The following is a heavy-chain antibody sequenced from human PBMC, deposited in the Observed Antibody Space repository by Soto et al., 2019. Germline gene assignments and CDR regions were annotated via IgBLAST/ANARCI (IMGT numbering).Heavy chain of an antibody. V-gene: IGHV1-18*01. CDR2: ISAYNGNT. J-gene: IGHJ5*02. Sequence: QVQLVQSGAEVKKPGASVKVSCKASGYTFTSYGISWVRQAPGQGLEWMGWISAYNGNTNYAQKLQGRDTMTTDTSTRTAYMELRSLRSDDTAVYYCACNPEIAVDGTVQYNWFDPWGQGTLVTVSS. CDR1: GYTFTSYG. CDR3: ACNPEIAVDGTVQYNWFDP. D-gene: IGHD6-19*01.